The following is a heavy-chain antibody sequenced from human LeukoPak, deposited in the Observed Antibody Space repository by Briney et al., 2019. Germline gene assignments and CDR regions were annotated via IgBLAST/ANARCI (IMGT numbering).Heavy chain of an antibody. Sequence: SGTLSLTCTVSGGSISSSSYYWGWIRQPPGKGLEWIGSVYYSGSTYYNPSLKSRVTISVDTSKNQFSLKLSSVTAADTAVYYCARVTMVRGVIIRSFDYWGQGTLVTVSS. V-gene: IGHV4-39*01. CDR2: VYYSGST. CDR1: GGSISSSSYY. D-gene: IGHD3-10*01. J-gene: IGHJ4*02. CDR3: ARVTMVRGVIIRSFDY.